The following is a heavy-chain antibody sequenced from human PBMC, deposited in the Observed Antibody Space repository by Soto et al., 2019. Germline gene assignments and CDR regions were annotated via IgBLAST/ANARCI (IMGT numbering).Heavy chain of an antibody. D-gene: IGHD3-10*01. CDR3: ARANYYGSGSQYGMDV. CDR1: GGSISSGDYY. CDR2: IYYSGST. Sequence: QVQLQESGPGLVKPSQTLSLTCTVSGGSISSGDYYWSWIRQPPGKGLEWIGYIYYSGSTYYNPSLKSRVTLSVDTSKNQFSLQLSSVTAADTAVYYCARANYYGSGSQYGMDVWGQGTTVTVSS. J-gene: IGHJ6*02. V-gene: IGHV4-30-4*01.